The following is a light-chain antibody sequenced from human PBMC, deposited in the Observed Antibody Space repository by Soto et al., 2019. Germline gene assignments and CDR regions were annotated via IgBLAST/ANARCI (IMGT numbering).Light chain of an antibody. CDR1: SSDIGGYNY. CDR3: SSYTITSTPYV. J-gene: IGLJ1*01. Sequence: QSALTHPASVSGSPGQAITISCTGTSSDIGGYNYVSWYQQHPGKAPKLIIYGVTNRPSGVSNRFSGSKSGNTASLTISGLHAEDEADYYCSSYTITSTPYVFGPGTKLPVL. CDR2: GVT. V-gene: IGLV2-14*01.